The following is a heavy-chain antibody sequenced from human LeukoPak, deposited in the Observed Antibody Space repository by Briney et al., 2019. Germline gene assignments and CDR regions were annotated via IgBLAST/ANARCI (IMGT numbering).Heavy chain of an antibody. D-gene: IGHD5-18*01. CDR2: IYYSGST. CDR3: ARHSIRVGMQLWLAPWYFDL. V-gene: IGHV4-39*01. Sequence: KASETLSLTCTVSGGSISSSSYYWGWIRQPPGKGLEWIGSIYYSGSTYYNPSLKSRVTISVDTSKNQFSLKLSSVTAADTAVYYCARHSIRVGMQLWLAPWYFDLWGRGTLVTVSS. CDR1: GGSISSSSYY. J-gene: IGHJ2*01.